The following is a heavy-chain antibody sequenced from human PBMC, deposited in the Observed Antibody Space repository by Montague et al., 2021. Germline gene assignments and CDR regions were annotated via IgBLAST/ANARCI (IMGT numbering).Heavy chain of an antibody. CDR2: INHSGDA. D-gene: IGHD3-10*01. CDR3: ARDTWFRENLSSLYYYGIGV. J-gene: IGHJ6*02. CDR1: GGPFSGYF. Sequence: SETLSLTCGVYGGPFSGYFWTWIRQPPGKGLEWVGEINHSGDANXNPSLESRVTMTVDTSKRQFSLRLTSLTAADTAIYYCARDTWFRENLSSLYYYGIGVWGQGTTVTVSS. V-gene: IGHV4-34*01.